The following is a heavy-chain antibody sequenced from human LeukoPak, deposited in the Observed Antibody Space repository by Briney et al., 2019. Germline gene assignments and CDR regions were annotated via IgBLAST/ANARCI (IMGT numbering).Heavy chain of an antibody. J-gene: IGHJ3*02. CDR3: ARERRYYGSGSYWDDAFDI. CDR2: IGTAGDT. Sequence: PGGSLRLSCAASGFTFSSYDMHWVRQATGKGLEWVSAIGTAGDTYYPGSVKGRFTISRENAKNSLYLQMNSLRAGDTAVYYCARERRYYGSGSYWDDAFDIWGQGTMVTVSS. CDR1: GFTFSSYD. D-gene: IGHD3-10*01. V-gene: IGHV3-13*01.